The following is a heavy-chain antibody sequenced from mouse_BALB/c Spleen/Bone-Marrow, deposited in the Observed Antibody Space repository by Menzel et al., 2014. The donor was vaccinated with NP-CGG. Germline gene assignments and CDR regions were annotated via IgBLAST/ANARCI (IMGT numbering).Heavy chain of an antibody. CDR1: GYTFTSSW. CDR3: ARSGFDY. D-gene: IGHD4-1*01. Sequence: VKLVESGSVLVRPGASVKLSCKASGYTFTSSWMHWAKPRPGQGLEWIGEIHPNSGNTNYNEKFKGKATLTADTSSSTAYVDLSSLTSEDSAVYYCARSGFDYWGQGTTLTVSS. J-gene: IGHJ2*01. V-gene: IGHV1S130*01. CDR2: IHPNSGNT.